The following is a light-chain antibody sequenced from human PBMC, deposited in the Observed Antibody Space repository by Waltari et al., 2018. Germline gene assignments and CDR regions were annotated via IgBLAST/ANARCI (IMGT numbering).Light chain of an antibody. Sequence: DVVLTQSPLSLPIPLGQPASIPCRSSQSLVYSDGNTYLNWYQQTPGQSPRRLIYKVSSRDSGVPDRFSGSGSGTDFILKISRVEAEDVGVYYCMQGTHWPPVYTFGQGTKLEIK. V-gene: IGKV2-30*01. J-gene: IGKJ2*01. CDR2: KVS. CDR1: QSLVYSDGNTY. CDR3: MQGTHWPPVYT.